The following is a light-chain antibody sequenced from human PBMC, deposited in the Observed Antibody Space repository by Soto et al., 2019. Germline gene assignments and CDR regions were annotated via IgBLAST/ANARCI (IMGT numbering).Light chain of an antibody. CDR2: AAS. Sequence: DIQMTQSPSSLSASVGDIVTVAFRASQSIRNYVNWYQQKPGKAPKVLIYAASTLQSGVPSRFSGSGSGTDFTLTINSLQPEDLATYYCQQSYSTPITFGQGTRLEIK. CDR1: QSIRNY. V-gene: IGKV1-39*01. J-gene: IGKJ5*01. CDR3: QQSYSTPIT.